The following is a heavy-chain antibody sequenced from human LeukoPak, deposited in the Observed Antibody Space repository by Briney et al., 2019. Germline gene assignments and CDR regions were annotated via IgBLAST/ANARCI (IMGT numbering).Heavy chain of an antibody. CDR3: ARHDSSGYYYVRAYFDY. CDR1: GGSISSSSYY. Sequence: SETLPLTCTVSGGSISSSSYYWGWIRQPPGKGLEWIGNIYYSGSTYYNPSLKSRVTISVDTSKNQFSLKLSSVTAADTAVYYCARHDSSGYYYVRAYFDYWGQGTLVTVSS. J-gene: IGHJ4*02. V-gene: IGHV4-39*01. CDR2: IYYSGST. D-gene: IGHD3-22*01.